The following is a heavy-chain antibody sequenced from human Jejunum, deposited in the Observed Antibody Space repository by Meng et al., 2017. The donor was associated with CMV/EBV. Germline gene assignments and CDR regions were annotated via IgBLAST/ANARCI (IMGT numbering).Heavy chain of an antibody. CDR2: ILTCGSY. CDR3: AGDEKGRTSDP. CDR1: GGSLGSPS. V-gene: IGHV4-4*07. J-gene: IGHJ5*02. Sequence: PGETVCIMCIVFGGSLGSPSWRLFGQSAGKCLGLIGRILTCGSYDYNPSLMSRVTMTVAQSSKQVFLTLTSVTAADSAVYYCAGDEKGRTSDPWGQGILVTVSS.